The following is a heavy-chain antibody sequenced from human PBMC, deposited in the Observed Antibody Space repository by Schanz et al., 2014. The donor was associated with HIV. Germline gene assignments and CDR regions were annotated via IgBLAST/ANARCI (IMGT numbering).Heavy chain of an antibody. CDR3: ARDTLGTVYFFDY. D-gene: IGHD7-27*01. J-gene: IGHJ4*02. CDR2: MNPNSGNT. Sequence: QVQLVQSGAEVTKPGASVKVSCKASGYTFTRYDINWVRQATGQGLEWMGWMNPNSGNTGYAQKFQGRVTMTRNTSINTAYMELSSLRSEDTAVYYCARDTLGTVYFFDYWGQGTLITVSS. V-gene: IGHV1-8*01. CDR1: GYTFTRYD.